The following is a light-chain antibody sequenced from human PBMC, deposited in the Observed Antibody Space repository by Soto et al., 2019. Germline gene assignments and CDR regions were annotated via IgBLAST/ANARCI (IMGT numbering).Light chain of an antibody. CDR2: DAS. V-gene: IGKV3-11*01. CDR1: QSISSY. CDR3: QQRSNWPRT. Sequence: EIVLTQSPATLSLSPGERATLSCRASQSISSYLGWYQQKPGQAPRLLIYDASKRATGIPARFSGSGSGTDFALTISSLEPEDFAVYYCQQRSNWPRTFGQGTKVEIK. J-gene: IGKJ1*01.